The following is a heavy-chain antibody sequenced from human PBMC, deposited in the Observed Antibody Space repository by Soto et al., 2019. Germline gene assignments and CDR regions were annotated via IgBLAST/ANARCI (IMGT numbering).Heavy chain of an antibody. J-gene: IGHJ4*02. D-gene: IGHD1-1*01. CDR3: VRMGRKLTWLQWPVDY. CDR1: GFKFDDYA. CDR2: ISWNSGSI. Sequence: GGSLRLSCAASGFKFDDYAMRWVRQTPGKGLEWVSSISWNSGSIDYADSVRGRFIISRDNAENSLYLQMRSLRREDTAVYYCVRMGRKLTWLQWPVDYWGRGTLVTVSS. V-gene: IGHV3-9*01.